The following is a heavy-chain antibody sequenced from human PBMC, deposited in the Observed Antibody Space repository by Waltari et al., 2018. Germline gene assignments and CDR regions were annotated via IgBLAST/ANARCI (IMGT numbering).Heavy chain of an antibody. Sequence: EEQLVESGGGLIQPGESLRVSCVVSGLTYSRAGLYWVRKDPGKGLVWVSRINSDGSDTSYADSVKGRFTISRDNAKNTVYLQMKSLRAEDTAVYYCARVARKTYSSPVPGRDYYYGMDVWGLGTTVTVSS. J-gene: IGHJ6*02. V-gene: IGHV3-74*01. CDR1: GLTYSRAG. CDR3: ARVARKTYSSPVPGRDYYYGMDV. CDR2: INSDGSDT. D-gene: IGHD6-13*01.